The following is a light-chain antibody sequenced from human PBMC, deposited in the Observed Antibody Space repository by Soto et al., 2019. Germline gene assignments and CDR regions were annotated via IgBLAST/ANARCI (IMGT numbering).Light chain of an antibody. CDR2: VSS. CDR3: QQSYRPPLS. V-gene: IGKV1-39*01. J-gene: IGKJ4*01. CDR1: QSIAGD. Sequence: DIEITQSPSPLPASLGDRVTITCRARQSIAGDLNWYQQKVVKGPNLLIDVSSSLQSGVASRIGGSGSGKDFTLTISSLQAEDFATYYCQQSYRPPLSFGGGTKVDIK.